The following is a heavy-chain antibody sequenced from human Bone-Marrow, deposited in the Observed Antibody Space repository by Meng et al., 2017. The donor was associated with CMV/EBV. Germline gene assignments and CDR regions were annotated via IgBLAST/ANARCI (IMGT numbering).Heavy chain of an antibody. D-gene: IGHD6-13*01. CDR1: GGSISSYY. V-gene: IGHV4-59*12. J-gene: IGHJ4*02. Sequence: SETLSLTCTVSGGSISSYYWSWIRQPPGKGLEWIGYIYYSGSTYYNPSLKSRVTIAVDKSNNQFSLKLTSVTAADTAVYYCARVAAYSSSWYDYWGQGTLVTVSS. CDR2: IYYSGST. CDR3: ARVAAYSSSWYDY.